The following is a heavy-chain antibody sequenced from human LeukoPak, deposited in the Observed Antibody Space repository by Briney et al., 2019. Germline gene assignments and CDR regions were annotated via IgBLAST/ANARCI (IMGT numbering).Heavy chain of an antibody. J-gene: IGHJ6*02. CDR1: GFTFSDRD. V-gene: IGHV3-72*01. D-gene: IGHD5-18*01. CDR2: SRNKAKSHTT. Sequence: TGGSLRLSCAASGFTFSDRDMDWARQAPGKGLEWVGRSRNKAKSHTTEYAASVKGRFTISRDNSNNSVWLQMNSLKTEDTAVYYCALWSYYYYGLDVWGQASSLTVSS. CDR3: ALWSYYYYGLDV.